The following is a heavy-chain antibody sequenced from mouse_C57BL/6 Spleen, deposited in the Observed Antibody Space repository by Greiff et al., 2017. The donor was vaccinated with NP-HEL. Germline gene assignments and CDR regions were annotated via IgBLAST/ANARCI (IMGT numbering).Heavy chain of an antibody. J-gene: IGHJ2*01. Sequence: EVQLQESGPGLVKPSQSLSLTCSVTGYSITSGYYWNWIRQFPGNKLEWMGYISYDGSNNYNPSLKNRISITRDTSKNQFFLKLNSVTTEDTATYYCARRYYYGSSPYFDYWGQGTTLTVSS. V-gene: IGHV3-6*01. D-gene: IGHD1-1*01. CDR2: ISYDGSN. CDR1: GYSITSGYY. CDR3: ARRYYYGSSPYFDY.